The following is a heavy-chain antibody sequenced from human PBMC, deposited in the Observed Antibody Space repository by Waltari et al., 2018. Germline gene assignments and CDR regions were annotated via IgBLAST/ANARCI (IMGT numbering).Heavy chain of an antibody. CDR1: GFTFSSYS. D-gene: IGHD2-21*01. Sequence: EVQLVESGGGLVQPGGSLRLSCAASGFTFSSYSMNWVRQAPGKGLEWVSYISSSSSTIYYADSVKGRFTISRDNAKNSLYLQMNSLRAEDTAVYYCARDNIVVVIAHRGYFDYWGQGTLVTVSS. CDR3: ARDNIVVVIAHRGYFDY. V-gene: IGHV3-48*04. CDR2: ISSSSSTI. J-gene: IGHJ4*02.